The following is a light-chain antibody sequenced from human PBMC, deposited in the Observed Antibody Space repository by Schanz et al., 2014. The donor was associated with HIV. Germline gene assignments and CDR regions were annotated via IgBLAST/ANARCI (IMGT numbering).Light chain of an antibody. CDR2: RNS. V-gene: IGLV1-47*01. Sequence: QSVLTQPPSASGTPGQRVTISCSGSSSNIGSNFVYWYQRLPGTAPKLLIFRNSQRPSGVPDRFSGSKSGNAASLAISGLQSEDEADYYCQSYDSGLSGWVFGGGTKLTVL. CDR3: QSYDSGLSGWV. CDR1: SSNIGSNF. J-gene: IGLJ3*02.